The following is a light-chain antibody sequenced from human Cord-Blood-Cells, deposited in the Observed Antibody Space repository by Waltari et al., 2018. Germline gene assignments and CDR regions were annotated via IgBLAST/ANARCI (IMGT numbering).Light chain of an antibody. V-gene: IGLV1-47*01. CDR1: SSNIGSNY. J-gene: IGLJ2*01. CDR2: GNN. Sequence: QSVLTQPPSASGTPGQRVTISCSGSSSNIGSNYVYWYQQLPGTAPKLLIYGNNPRPSGVPDRFSGSKSGTSASLAISGLRSEDEADYYCAAWDDSLSGVVFGGGTKLTVL. CDR3: AAWDDSLSGVV.